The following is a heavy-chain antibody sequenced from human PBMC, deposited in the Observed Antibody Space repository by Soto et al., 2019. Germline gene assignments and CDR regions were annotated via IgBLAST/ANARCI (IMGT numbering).Heavy chain of an antibody. D-gene: IGHD2-15*01. CDR3: ARDLADGSGSSFYSDSDAFHI. V-gene: IGHV4-59*01. CDR2: IYYSEST. CDR1: GGSISSSY. Sequence: QVQLQESGPGQVKSSETLSLTCTVSGGSISSSYWSWIRQPPGKGLAWIGYIYYSESTSYSPSLKSRVTISIDTSKNQFSPNLTSVTAADTAVDYCARDLADGSGSSFYSDSDAFHIWGHGTMVTVSS. J-gene: IGHJ3*02.